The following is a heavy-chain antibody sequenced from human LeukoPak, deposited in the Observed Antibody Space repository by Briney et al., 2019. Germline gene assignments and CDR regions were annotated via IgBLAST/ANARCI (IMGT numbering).Heavy chain of an antibody. CDR3: AKEGYNMGFDY. CDR2: ISGDGGST. CDR1: GFIFDNYA. V-gene: IGHV3-43*02. Sequence: GGSLRLSCAAPGFIFDNYAIHWVRQAPGKGLEWVSLISGDGGSTFYADSVKGRFTISRDNSKNTLYLQMNSLRAEDTAVYYCAKEGYNMGFDYWGQGTLVTVSS. D-gene: IGHD1-14*01. J-gene: IGHJ4*02.